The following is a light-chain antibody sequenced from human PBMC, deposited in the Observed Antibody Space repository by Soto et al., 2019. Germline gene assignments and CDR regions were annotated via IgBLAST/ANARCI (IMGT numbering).Light chain of an antibody. CDR2: DAS. J-gene: IGKJ5*01. CDR1: QSVSSY. V-gene: IGKV3-11*01. CDR3: QQRSNWPPAIT. Sequence: EIVLTQSPATLSLSPGERATLSCRASQSVSSYLAWYQQKPGQAPRLLIYDASNRATGIPARFSGSGSGTDFTLTISSLEREDFAVYYCQQRSNWPPAITFGQGTRLEIK.